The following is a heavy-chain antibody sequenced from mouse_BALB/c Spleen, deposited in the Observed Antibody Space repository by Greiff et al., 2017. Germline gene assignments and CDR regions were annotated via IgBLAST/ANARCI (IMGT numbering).Heavy chain of an antibody. CDR1: GFNIKDTY. V-gene: IGHV14-3*02. Sequence: VQLQQSGAELVKPGASVKLSCTASGFNIKDTYMHWVKQRPEQGLEWIGRIDSANGNTKYDPKFQGKATITADTSSNTAYLQLSSLTSEDTAVYYCASPTMITTGYAMDYWGQGTSVTVSS. D-gene: IGHD2-4*01. CDR2: IDSANGNT. CDR3: ASPTMITTGYAMDY. J-gene: IGHJ4*01.